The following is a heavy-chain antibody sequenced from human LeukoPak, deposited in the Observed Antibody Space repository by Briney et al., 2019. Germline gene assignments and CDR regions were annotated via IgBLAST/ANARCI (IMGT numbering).Heavy chain of an antibody. Sequence: PRGSLRLSRVASGFTLTSYEMNWVRQVPGRGGEWVSYISNSGSTIFYAHCVRGRFTISRDNAKNSLYLQMNSLRAEDTAVYYCARDGRDSYGRDALDIWGEGRMVTVSS. CDR3: ARDGRDSYGRDALDI. CDR1: GFTLTSYE. D-gene: IGHD5-18*01. J-gene: IGHJ3*02. CDR2: ISNSGSTI. V-gene: IGHV3-48*03.